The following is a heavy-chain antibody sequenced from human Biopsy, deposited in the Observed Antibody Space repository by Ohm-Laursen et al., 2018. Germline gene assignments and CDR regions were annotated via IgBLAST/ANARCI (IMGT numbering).Heavy chain of an antibody. CDR1: GFTFRTYG. CDR3: AKDLSVYYYYGIDV. Sequence: SLRLSCSASGFTFRTYGMYWVRLAPGKGLEWVAVISYDQITKHYADSVRGRVTISRDNSKNTLYLQVNSLRAEDTAVYYCAKDLSVYYYYGIDVWGQGTTVTVSS. J-gene: IGHJ6*02. V-gene: IGHV3-30*18. CDR2: ISYDQITK. D-gene: IGHD5/OR15-5a*01.